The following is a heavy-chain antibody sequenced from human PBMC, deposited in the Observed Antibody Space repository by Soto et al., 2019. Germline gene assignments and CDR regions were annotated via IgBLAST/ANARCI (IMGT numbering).Heavy chain of an antibody. J-gene: IGHJ5*02. V-gene: IGHV1-3*01. CDR1: GYTFSSYA. Sequence: QVQLVQSGAEVKKPGASVKVSCKASGYTFSSYAMHWVRQAPGQRLEWMGWVNADNGNTKYSQKFQDRVTITRDTSASTAYRELSSLGSEETAVYYCARDRGRGWNYVDNWCDPWGQGTLVTVSS. CDR3: ARDRGRGWNYVDNWCDP. CDR2: VNADNGNT. D-gene: IGHD1-7*01.